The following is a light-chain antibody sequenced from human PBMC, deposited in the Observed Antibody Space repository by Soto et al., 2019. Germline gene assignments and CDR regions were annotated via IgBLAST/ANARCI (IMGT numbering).Light chain of an antibody. CDR1: QSVTKGY. CDR2: GTS. CDR3: QQFGGSLWT. V-gene: IGKV3-20*01. Sequence: ENVLTQSPDTLSLYPGEGATLSCRASQSVTKGYLAWYQQKPGQAPKLLIYGTSSRATGVPDRFSASGSATDFTLTICRLEPEDFAVYYCQQFGGSLWTFGQGTRVEVK. J-gene: IGKJ1*01.